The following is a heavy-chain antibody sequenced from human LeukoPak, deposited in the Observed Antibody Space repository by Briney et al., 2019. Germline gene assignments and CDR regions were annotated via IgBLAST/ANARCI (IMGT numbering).Heavy chain of an antibody. J-gene: IGHJ2*01. CDR3: ARSRPQKLEIYWYFDL. Sequence: SETLSLTCTVSGGSISNYYWSWIRQPPGKGLEWIGYIYYSGSTNYSPSLKSRVTISVDTSKNQFSLKLSSVTAADTAVYYCARSRPQKLEIYWYFDLWGRGTLVTVSS. CDR1: GGSISNYY. V-gene: IGHV4-59*01. D-gene: IGHD5-24*01. CDR2: IYYSGST.